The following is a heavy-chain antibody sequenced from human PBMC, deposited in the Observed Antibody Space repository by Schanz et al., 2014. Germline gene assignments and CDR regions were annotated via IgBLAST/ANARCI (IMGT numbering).Heavy chain of an antibody. CDR3: ARVPYGSGSYWDY. CDR2: LSGSGGST. CDR1: GFTFSSYG. D-gene: IGHD3-10*01. Sequence: QVQLVESGGGVVQPGRSLRLSCAASGFTFSSYGMHWVRQAPGKGLEWVSALSGSGGSTYYADSVKGRFTISRDNSKSTVYLQMNSLRAGDTAVYYCARVPYGSGSYWDYWGQGTQVTVSS. V-gene: IGHV3-NL1*01. J-gene: IGHJ4*02.